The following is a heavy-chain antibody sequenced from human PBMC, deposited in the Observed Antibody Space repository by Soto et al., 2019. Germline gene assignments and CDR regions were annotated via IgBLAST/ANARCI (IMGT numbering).Heavy chain of an antibody. CDR2: INPSGGST. V-gene: IGHV1-46*01. J-gene: IGHJ4*02. D-gene: IGHD2-8*01. Sequence: GASVKVSCKASGYTFTSYYMHWVRQAPGQGLEWMGIINPSGGSTSYAQKFQGRVTMTRDTSTSTVYMELSGLRPDDTAVYYCARLNVVRMVKAGMDFWGQGTLVTVSS. CDR1: GYTFTSYY. CDR3: ARLNVVRMVKAGMDF.